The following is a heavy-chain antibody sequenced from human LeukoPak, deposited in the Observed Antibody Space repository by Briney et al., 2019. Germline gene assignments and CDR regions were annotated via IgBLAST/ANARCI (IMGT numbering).Heavy chain of an antibody. CDR3: ARDRGDCSGGSCYGFDP. J-gene: IGHJ5*02. D-gene: IGHD2-15*01. V-gene: IGHV3-53*01. CDR1: GFTVSSNY. CDR2: IYSGGST. Sequence: GGSLRLSCAASGFTVSSNYMSWVRQAPGKGLEWVSVIYSGGSTYYADSVKGRFTISRDNSKNTLYLQMNSLRAEDTAVYCCARDRGDCSGGSCYGFDPWGQGTLVTVSS.